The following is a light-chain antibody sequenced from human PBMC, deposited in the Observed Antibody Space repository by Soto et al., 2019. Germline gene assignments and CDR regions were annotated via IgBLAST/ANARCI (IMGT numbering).Light chain of an antibody. J-gene: IGLJ2*01. CDR3: MIWHSSAVV. V-gene: IGLV5-45*02. CDR2: YKSDSDK. CDR1: SGINVGTYR. Sequence: QPVLTQPSSLSASPGASASLTCTLRSGINVGTYRIYWYQQKPGSPPQYLLRYKSDSDKQQGSRVPSRFSGSKDASANAGILLISGLQSEDEADYYCMIWHSSAVVFGGGTKLTVL.